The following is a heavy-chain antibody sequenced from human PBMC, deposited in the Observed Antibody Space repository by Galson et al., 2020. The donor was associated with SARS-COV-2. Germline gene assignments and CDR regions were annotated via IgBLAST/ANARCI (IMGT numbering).Heavy chain of an antibody. Sequence: GGSLRLSCAASGFTFSSYGMHWVRQAPGKGLEWVAVISYDGSNKYYADSVKGRFTISRDNSKNTLYLQMNSLRAEDTAVYYCAKEIYDSSGYYEFDIWGQGTMVTVSS. V-gene: IGHV3-30*18. CDR1: GFTFSSYG. CDR2: ISYDGSNK. J-gene: IGHJ3*02. D-gene: IGHD3-22*01. CDR3: AKEIYDSSGYYEFDI.